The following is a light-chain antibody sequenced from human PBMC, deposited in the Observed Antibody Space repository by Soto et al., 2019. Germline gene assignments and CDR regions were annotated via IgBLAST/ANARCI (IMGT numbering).Light chain of an antibody. V-gene: IGKV1-5*01. CDR1: QSVSGW. CDR3: QQYETFSGT. J-gene: IGKJ1*01. Sequence: DIQMTQSPSTLSASVGDTVTVTCRASQSVSGWLAWYQPKRGEAPKLLIYDASALPRGVPSRFSGSGSGTKFTLTLASLQPDDFATYSCQQYETFSGTFGPGTKVEI. CDR2: DAS.